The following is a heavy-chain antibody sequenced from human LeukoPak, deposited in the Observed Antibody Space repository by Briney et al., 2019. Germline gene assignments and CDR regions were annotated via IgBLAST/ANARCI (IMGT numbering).Heavy chain of an antibody. CDR3: ARITGVYYYYYYMDV. Sequence: GASVKVSCKASGYTLRSYGITWVRQAPGQGLEWMGWISAYNGNTNYAQKLQGRVTMTTDTSTSTAYMELRSLRSDDTAVYYCARITGVYYYYYYMDVWGKGTTVTVSS. CDR1: GYTLRSYG. CDR2: ISAYNGNT. D-gene: IGHD7-27*01. V-gene: IGHV1-18*01. J-gene: IGHJ6*03.